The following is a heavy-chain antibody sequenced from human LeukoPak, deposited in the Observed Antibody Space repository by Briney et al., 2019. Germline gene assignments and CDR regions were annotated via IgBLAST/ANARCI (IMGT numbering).Heavy chain of an antibody. CDR1: GGSTSSGNYY. Sequence: SETLSLTCTVSGGSTSSGNYYWGWIRQPPGKGLEWIGGISSSGNTYYNPSLKNRITISIDTSKNHFSLKLSSVSAADTAVYYCARLGAGPTYYDFWSGYSSFYFDYWGQGTLVTVSS. D-gene: IGHD3-3*01. V-gene: IGHV4-39*02. CDR3: ARLGAGPTYYDFWSGYSSFYFDY. J-gene: IGHJ4*02. CDR2: ISSSGNT.